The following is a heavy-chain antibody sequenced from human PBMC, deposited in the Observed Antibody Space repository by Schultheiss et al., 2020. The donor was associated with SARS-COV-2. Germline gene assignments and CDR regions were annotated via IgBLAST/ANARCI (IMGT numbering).Heavy chain of an antibody. D-gene: IGHD3-9*01. Sequence: GGSLRLSCAASGFTFSDYYMSWIRQAPGKGLDWVSYISSSGSTIYYADSVKGRFTISRDNAKNSLYLQMNSLRAEDTAVYYCARGSRLTGYRNWFDPWGQGTLVTVSS. V-gene: IGHV3-11*01. CDR2: ISSSGSTI. J-gene: IGHJ5*02. CDR1: GFTFSDYY. CDR3: ARGSRLTGYRNWFDP.